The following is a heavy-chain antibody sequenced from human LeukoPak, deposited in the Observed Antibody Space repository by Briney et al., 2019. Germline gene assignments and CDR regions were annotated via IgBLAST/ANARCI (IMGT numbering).Heavy chain of an antibody. CDR2: INWNGGST. J-gene: IGHJ4*02. Sequence: GGSLRLSCAASGCTFHDYGMSWVRQAPGKGLEWVSGINWNGGSTGYAASMKGRFTISRDNAKNSLRLQMNSLRAEDTALYYCARDLSGGAAYWGQGTLVTVSS. CDR3: ARDLSGGAAY. CDR1: GCTFHDYG. D-gene: IGHD3-3*01. V-gene: IGHV3-20*04.